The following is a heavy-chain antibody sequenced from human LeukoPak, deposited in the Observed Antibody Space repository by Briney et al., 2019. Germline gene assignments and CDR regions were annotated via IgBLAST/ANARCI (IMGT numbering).Heavy chain of an antibody. Sequence: QPGRSLRLSCAASGFTFSSYAIHWVRQAPGKGLEWVAVISYDGSNKHYADSVKGRFTISRDNSKNTLYLQMNSLRAEDTAVYYCARDVVDRQFDYWGQGTLVTASS. D-gene: IGHD2-15*01. CDR3: ARDVVDRQFDY. CDR2: ISYDGSNK. V-gene: IGHV3-30*04. J-gene: IGHJ4*02. CDR1: GFTFSSYA.